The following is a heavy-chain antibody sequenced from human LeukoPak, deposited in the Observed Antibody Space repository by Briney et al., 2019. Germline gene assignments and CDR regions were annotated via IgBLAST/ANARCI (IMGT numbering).Heavy chain of an antibody. CDR2: ISSNGSTV. J-gene: IGHJ4*02. CDR1: GFTFSSYE. CDR3: ASSSWYALDY. Sequence: GGSLRLSCAASGFTFSSYEMNWVRQAPGKGMEWISYISSNGSTVYYADSVKGRFTISRDNAKNSLYLQMNSLRAEETAIYFCASSSWYALDYWGQGTLVTVSS. V-gene: IGHV3-48*03. D-gene: IGHD6-13*01.